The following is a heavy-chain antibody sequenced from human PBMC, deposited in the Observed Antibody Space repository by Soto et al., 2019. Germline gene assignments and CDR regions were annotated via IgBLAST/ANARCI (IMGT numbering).Heavy chain of an antibody. J-gene: IGHJ3*02. CDR3: ARDGMSGSPYGFDI. D-gene: IGHD2-15*01. CDR2: DTPSHGT. V-gene: IGHV3-13*01. Sequence: EVQLVESGGGLVQPGGSLRLSCAASGFSLINHNMHWVRQTAGKGLEWVSVDTPSHGTFYFGSVKGRFTISRDNARNSLYLQMSNLRVEDTAVYYCARDGMSGSPYGFDIWGQGTLVTVSS. CDR1: GFSLINHN.